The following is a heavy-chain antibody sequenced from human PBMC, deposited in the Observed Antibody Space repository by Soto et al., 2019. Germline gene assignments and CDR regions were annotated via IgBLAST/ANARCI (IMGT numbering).Heavy chain of an antibody. Sequence: EASVKVSCKASGYTFTSYGISWVRQAPGQGLEWMGWISAYNGNTNYAQKLQGRVTMTTDTSTSTAYMELRSLRSDDTAVYYCARGRVAVAGSYYYYGMDVWGQGTTVTVSS. CDR3: ARGRVAVAGSYYYYGMDV. CDR2: ISAYNGNT. D-gene: IGHD6-19*01. V-gene: IGHV1-18*01. CDR1: GYTFTSYG. J-gene: IGHJ6*02.